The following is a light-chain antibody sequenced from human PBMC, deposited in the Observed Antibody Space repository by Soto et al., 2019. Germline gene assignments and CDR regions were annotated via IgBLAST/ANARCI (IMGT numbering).Light chain of an antibody. CDR1: QDIGTY. Sequence: MTQSPSTLSGSVVDKVTITCRATQDIGTYLAWSEQKPGQAPSLLIYGVSTRATGVPVRFSGSGSGTEFTLTINSLQSEDFAVYYCQQYNNWPHTFGQGTKVDI. CDR2: GVS. J-gene: IGKJ2*01. CDR3: QQYNNWPHT. V-gene: IGKV3-15*01.